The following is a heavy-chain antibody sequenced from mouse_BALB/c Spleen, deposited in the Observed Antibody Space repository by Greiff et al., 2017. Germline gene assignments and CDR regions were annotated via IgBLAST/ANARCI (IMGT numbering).Heavy chain of an antibody. CDR3: ARRGTDAWFAY. Sequence: LQESAAELARPGASVKMSCKASGYTFTSYTMHWVKQRPGQGLEWIGYINPSSGYTEYNQKFKDKTTLTADKSSSTAYMQLSSLTSEDSAVYYCARRGTDAWFAYWGQGTLVTVSA. V-gene: IGHV1-4*02. CDR1: GYTFTSYT. CDR2: INPSSGYT. D-gene: IGHD2-14*01. J-gene: IGHJ3*01.